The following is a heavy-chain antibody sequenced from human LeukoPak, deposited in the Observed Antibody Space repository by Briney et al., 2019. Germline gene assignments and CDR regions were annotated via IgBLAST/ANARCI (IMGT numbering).Heavy chain of an antibody. CDR2: IYSTGST. CDR3: ARGSGYYYVDY. D-gene: IGHD3-22*01. Sequence: SETLSLTCTVSGGSISNNYWNWIRQPPGKGLEWIGYIYSTGSTNYNPSLKSRVTISVDTSKNQFSLKLTSVTAADTAVYYCARGSGYYYVDYWGQGTLVTVSS. J-gene: IGHJ4*02. CDR1: GGSISNNY. V-gene: IGHV4-59*01.